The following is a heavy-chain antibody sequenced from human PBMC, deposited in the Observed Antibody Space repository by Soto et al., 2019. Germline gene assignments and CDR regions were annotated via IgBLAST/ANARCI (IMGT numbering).Heavy chain of an antibody. V-gene: IGHV3-66*01. D-gene: IGHD6-13*01. J-gene: IGHJ4*02. CDR2: IYSGGST. Sequence: PGGSLRLSCAASVFTVSSSYMSWVRQAPGKGLEWVSVIYSGGSTYYADSVKGRFTISRDNSKNTLYLQMNSLRAEDTAVYYCASLYSRLDYWGQGTLVTVSS. CDR3: ASLYSRLDY. CDR1: VFTVSSSY.